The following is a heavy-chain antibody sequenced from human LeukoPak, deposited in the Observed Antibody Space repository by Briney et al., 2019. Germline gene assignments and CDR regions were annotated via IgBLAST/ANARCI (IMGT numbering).Heavy chain of an antibody. D-gene: IGHD6-13*01. Sequence: GGSLRLSCAASGFTVSSNYMSWVRQAPGKGLEWVSVIYSGGSTYYADSVKGRFTIPRDNAKNSLYLQMNSLRAEDTAVYYCAKDHSSSTPYYYYGMDVWGQGTTVTVSS. CDR1: GFTVSSNY. CDR2: IYSGGST. CDR3: AKDHSSSTPYYYYGMDV. J-gene: IGHJ6*02. V-gene: IGHV3-53*05.